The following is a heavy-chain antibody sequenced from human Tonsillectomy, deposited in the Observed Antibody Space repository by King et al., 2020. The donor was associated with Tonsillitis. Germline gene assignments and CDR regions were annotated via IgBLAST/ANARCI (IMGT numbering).Heavy chain of an antibody. CDR3: TTRDYATSAFYI. CDR2: IKSKTDGGTT. D-gene: IGHD3-16*01. Sequence: VQLVESGGGLVKPGGSLTLSCVASGLTFSNAWMTWVRQAPGKGLEWVGRIKSKTDGGTTDYAAPVKGRFTISRDDSKNTLFLQMNSLKTEDTAVYYCTTRDYATSAFYIWGQGKMVTVPS. CDR1: GLTFSNAW. J-gene: IGHJ3*02. V-gene: IGHV3-15*01.